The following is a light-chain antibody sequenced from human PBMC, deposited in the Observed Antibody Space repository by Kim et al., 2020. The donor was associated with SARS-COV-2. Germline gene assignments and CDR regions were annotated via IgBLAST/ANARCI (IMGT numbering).Light chain of an antibody. CDR2: GAS. CDR1: QDISSA. CDR3: QQFKSFPQIT. V-gene: IGKV1-13*02. J-gene: IGKJ4*01. Sequence: SVGDRVTVTCRASQDISSALAWYQQKPGKAPKLLIYGASSLQSGDPSRFSGSESETDFTLTINGLQPEGFATCFCQQFKSFPQITFGGGTKVDIK.